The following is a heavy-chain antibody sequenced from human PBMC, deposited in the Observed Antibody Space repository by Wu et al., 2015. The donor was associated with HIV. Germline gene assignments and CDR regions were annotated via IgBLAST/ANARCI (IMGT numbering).Heavy chain of an antibody. Sequence: QVQLVQSGAEVKKPGSSVKVSCKASGGTFSSYAISWVRQAPGQGLEWMGGIIPIFGTANYAQKFQGRVTITADESTSTAYMELSSLRSEDTAVYYCASGQKPSYCSSTSCRNYYYYYYMDVWGKGTTVTVSS. V-gene: IGHV1-69*12. CDR1: GGTFSSYA. D-gene: IGHD2-2*01. CDR3: ASGQKPSYCSSTSCRNYYYYYYMDV. CDR2: IIPIFGTA. J-gene: IGHJ6*03.